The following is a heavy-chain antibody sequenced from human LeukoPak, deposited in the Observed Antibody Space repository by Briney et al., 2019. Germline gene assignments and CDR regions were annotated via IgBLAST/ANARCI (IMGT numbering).Heavy chain of an antibody. Sequence: PSETLSLTCTVYGGSISSYYWSWIRQPPGKGLEWFGYIYYSGSTNYNPSLKSRVTISVDTSKNQFSLKLSSVTAADTAVYYCARHMGLGYTYFYPYFDYWGQGTLVTVSS. CDR2: IYYSGST. D-gene: IGHD1-1*01. CDR3: ARHMGLGYTYFYPYFDY. J-gene: IGHJ4*01. V-gene: IGHV4-59*08. CDR1: GGSISSYY.